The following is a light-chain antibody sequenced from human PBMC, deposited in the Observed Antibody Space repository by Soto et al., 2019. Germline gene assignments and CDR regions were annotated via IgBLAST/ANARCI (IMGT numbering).Light chain of an antibody. V-gene: IGLV4-60*02. J-gene: IGLJ3*02. CDR2: LDRSGSY. CDR1: SGHSTYI. Sequence: QLVLTQSSSASASLGSSVKLTCILSSGHSTYIIAWHQQQPGKAPRFLMTLDRSGSYNRGSGVPDRFSGSSSGADRYLTISSLQVEDEGDYYCETWYSNTHKVFGGGTKVTVL. CDR3: ETWYSNTHKV.